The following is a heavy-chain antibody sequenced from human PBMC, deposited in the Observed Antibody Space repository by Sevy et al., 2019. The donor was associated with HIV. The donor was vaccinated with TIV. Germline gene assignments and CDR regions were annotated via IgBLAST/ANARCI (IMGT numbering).Heavy chain of an antibody. CDR2: ISSSSGYI. CDR1: GFTFTNYN. Sequence: GGSLRLSCVASGFTFTNYNMNWVRQAPGKGLEWVSSISSSSGYIYYADSVKGRFTISRDNAKDSLYLQMNSLRAEDTAVYYYAREEVDIDGISDGGNDCCGQGTLVTVSS. V-gene: IGHV3-21*01. CDR3: AREEVDIDGISDGGNDC. J-gene: IGHJ4*02. D-gene: IGHD2-2*03.